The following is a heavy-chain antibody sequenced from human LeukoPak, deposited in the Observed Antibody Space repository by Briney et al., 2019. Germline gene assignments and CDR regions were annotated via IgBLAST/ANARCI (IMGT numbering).Heavy chain of an antibody. Sequence: GGSLRLSCVASGFTFSSYWMSWVRQAPGKGLEWVANIKPDGSDKDYVDCVKGRFYISRDNSKNLLYLQMNVLRAEDTAVYYCGRGGNWNDFWGQGTLVTVSS. V-gene: IGHV3-7*03. J-gene: IGHJ4*02. CDR3: GRGGNWNDF. CDR2: IKPDGSDK. CDR1: GFTFSSYW. D-gene: IGHD1-1*01.